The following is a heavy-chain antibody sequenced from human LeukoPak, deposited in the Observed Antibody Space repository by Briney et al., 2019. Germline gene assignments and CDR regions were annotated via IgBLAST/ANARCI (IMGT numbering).Heavy chain of an antibody. J-gene: IGHJ4*02. CDR2: IRYDGSNK. CDR3: ARSLSGSYDN. Sequence: GGSLRLSCAASGFTFSSYGMHWVRQAPGKGLEWVAFIRYDGSNKYYADSVKGRFTISRDNSKNTLYLQMGSLRAEDMAVYYCARSLSGSYDNWGQGTLVTVSS. D-gene: IGHD1-26*01. V-gene: IGHV3-30*02. CDR1: GFTFSSYG.